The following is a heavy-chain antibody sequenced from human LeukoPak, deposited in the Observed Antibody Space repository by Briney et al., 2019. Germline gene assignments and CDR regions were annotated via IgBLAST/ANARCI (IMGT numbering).Heavy chain of an antibody. Sequence: GGSLRLSCAASGFTFSNYGMHWVRQAPGKGLERVAFIRYDGSNKNYADSVKGRFTISRDNSKNTLYLQMNSLRAEDTAVYYCAKKGSSTWYHFDYWGQGTLVTVSS. D-gene: IGHD6-13*01. V-gene: IGHV3-30*02. CDR2: IRYDGSNK. CDR3: AKKGSSTWYHFDY. CDR1: GFTFSNYG. J-gene: IGHJ4*02.